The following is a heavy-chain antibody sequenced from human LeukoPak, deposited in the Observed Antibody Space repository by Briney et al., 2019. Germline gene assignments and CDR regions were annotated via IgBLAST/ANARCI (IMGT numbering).Heavy chain of an antibody. CDR2: IYYSGST. Sequence: PSETLSLTCTVSGGSISSSSYYWGWLRQPPGKGLEWIGSIYYSGSTYYNPSLKSRVTISVDTSKNQFSLKLSSVTAADTAVYYCAGPLTYYYGSGSYRNWFDPWGQGTLVTVSS. CDR1: GGSISSSSYY. V-gene: IGHV4-39*01. D-gene: IGHD3-10*01. CDR3: AGPLTYYYGSGSYRNWFDP. J-gene: IGHJ5*02.